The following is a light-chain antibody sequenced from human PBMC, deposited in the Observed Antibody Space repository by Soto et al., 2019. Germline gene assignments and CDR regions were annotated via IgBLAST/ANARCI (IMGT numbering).Light chain of an antibody. J-gene: IGKJ1*01. Sequence: EIVMTQSPATLSVSPGERATLSCRASQSVNSNLAWYQQKPGQAPRLLIYGASTRATGIPARFSGSGSGTEFTLTIGSLQSEAFAVYYCQQYNNWPRTFGQGTKVEIK. CDR1: QSVNSN. V-gene: IGKV3-15*01. CDR2: GAS. CDR3: QQYNNWPRT.